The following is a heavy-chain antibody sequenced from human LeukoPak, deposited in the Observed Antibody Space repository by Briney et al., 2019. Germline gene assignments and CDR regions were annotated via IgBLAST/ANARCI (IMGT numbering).Heavy chain of an antibody. CDR2: IKQDGSEK. Sequence: SGGSLRLSCAASGFTFSSYWMSWVRQAPGKGLEWVANIKQDGSEKYYVDSVKGRFTISRDNAKNSLYLQMNSLRAEDTAVYYCARPLDGYYYYGMDVRGQGTTVTVSS. J-gene: IGHJ6*02. V-gene: IGHV3-7*01. D-gene: IGHD1-1*01. CDR3: ARPLDGYYYYGMDV. CDR1: GFTFSSYW.